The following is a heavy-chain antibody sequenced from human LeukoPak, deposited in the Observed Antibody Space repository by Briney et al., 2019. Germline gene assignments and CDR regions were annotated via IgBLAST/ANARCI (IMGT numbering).Heavy chain of an antibody. CDR1: GGSISSGGYY. V-gene: IGHV4-31*03. CDR2: IYYSGST. J-gene: IGHJ6*02. CDR3: ARDLNGGIDLYYYYYGMDV. Sequence: SETLSLTCTVSGGSISSGGYYWSWIRQHPGKGLEWIGYIYYSGSTYYNPSLKSRVTISVDTSKNQFSLKLSSVTAADTAVYYCARDLNGGIDLYYYYYGMDVWGQGATVTVSS. D-gene: IGHD2-8*01.